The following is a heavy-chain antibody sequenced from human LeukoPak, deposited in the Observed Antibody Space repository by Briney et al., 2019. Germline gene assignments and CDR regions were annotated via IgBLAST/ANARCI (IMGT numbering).Heavy chain of an antibody. CDR3: ARASHYDYVWGSYLNYYYYMDV. Sequence: GASVKVSCKASGYTFHGYYMHWVRQAPGQGLELMGRINPNRCCRKYQQNFEGRVTMHRDTSISTAYRELSRLRSDDTAVYYCARASHYDYVWGSYLNYYYYMDVWGKGTTVTVSS. J-gene: IGHJ6*03. V-gene: IGHV1-2*06. D-gene: IGHD3-16*02. CDR2: INPNRCCR. CDR1: GYTFHGYY.